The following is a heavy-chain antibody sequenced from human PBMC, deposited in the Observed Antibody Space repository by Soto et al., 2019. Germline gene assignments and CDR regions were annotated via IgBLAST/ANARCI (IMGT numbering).Heavy chain of an antibody. CDR3: ARGGQDFWSGPFDY. J-gene: IGHJ4*02. D-gene: IGHD3-3*01. CDR1: GGSISNYF. V-gene: IGHV4-4*07. Sequence: SETLSLTCTVSGGSISNYFCNWIRQPAGKGLERIGRIDNSGSTNYNPSLKSRITMSADTSRNQFSLKLNSVTAADTAVYYCARGGQDFWSGPFDYWGQGALVTVSS. CDR2: IDNSGST.